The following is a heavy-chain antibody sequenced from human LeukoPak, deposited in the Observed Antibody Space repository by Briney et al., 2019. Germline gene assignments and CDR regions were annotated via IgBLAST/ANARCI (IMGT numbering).Heavy chain of an antibody. CDR2: IYYSGST. D-gene: IGHD3-9*01. V-gene: IGHV4-39*07. CDR1: GGSISSSTYY. J-gene: IGHJ4*02. Sequence: KTSETLSLTCTVSGGSISSSTYYWGWIRQPPGKGLEWIGNIYYSGSTYYNPSLKSRVTISVDTSKNQFSLKLSSVTAADTAVYYCAREQIRYFDWLPYLDYWGQGTLVTVSS. CDR3: AREQIRYFDWLPYLDY.